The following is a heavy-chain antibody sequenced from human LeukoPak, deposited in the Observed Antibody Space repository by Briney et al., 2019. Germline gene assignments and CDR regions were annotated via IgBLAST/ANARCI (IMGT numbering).Heavy chain of an antibody. J-gene: IGHJ4*02. CDR3: AKEGWDYDSSAHYDY. V-gene: IGHV3-30*18. Sequence: GGSLRLSCAASGFTFSSYGMHWVRQAPGKGLEWVAVISYDGSNKYYADSVKGRFTISRDNSKNTLYLQMNSLRAEDTAVYYCAKEGWDYDSSAHYDYWGQGTLVTVSS. D-gene: IGHD3-22*01. CDR2: ISYDGSNK. CDR1: GFTFSSYG.